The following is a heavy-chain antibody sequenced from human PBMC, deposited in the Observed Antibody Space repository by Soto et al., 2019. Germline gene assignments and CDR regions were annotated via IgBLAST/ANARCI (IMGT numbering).Heavy chain of an antibody. J-gene: IGHJ6*03. CDR2: ISGSGGST. V-gene: IGHV3-23*01. CDR1: GFTFTSYA. CDR3: AKDPGSGWTYYYYYMDV. D-gene: IGHD6-19*01. Sequence: GGSLRLSCAASGFTFTSYAMSWVRQAPGKGLEWVSAISGSGGSTYYADSVKGRFTISRDNSKNTLYLQMNSLRAEDTAVYYCAKDPGSGWTYYYYYMDVWGKGTTVTVSS.